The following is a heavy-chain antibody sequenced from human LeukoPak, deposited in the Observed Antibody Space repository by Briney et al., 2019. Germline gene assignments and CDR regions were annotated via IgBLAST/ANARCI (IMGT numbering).Heavy chain of an antibody. CDR3: ARDERYYSSGYPFDY. Sequence: GGSLRLSCAASGFTFSSYAMHWVRQAPGKGLEYVSAISSNGGSTYYANSVKGRFTISRDNSKNTLYLQMGSLRAEDMAVYYCARDERYYSSGYPFDYWGQGTLVTVSS. V-gene: IGHV3-64*01. CDR1: GFTFSSYA. J-gene: IGHJ4*02. D-gene: IGHD3-22*01. CDR2: ISSNGGST.